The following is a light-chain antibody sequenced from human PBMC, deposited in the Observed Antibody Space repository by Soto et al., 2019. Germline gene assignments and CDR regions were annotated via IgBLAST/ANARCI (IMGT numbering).Light chain of an antibody. CDR1: QSISSW. CDR3: QQYNSYPST. J-gene: IGKJ1*01. V-gene: IGKV1-5*01. CDR2: DAS. Sequence: RMTLSPSTLSTSVGDRVTITCRASQSISSWLAWYQQKPGKAPKLLIYDASSLESGVPSRFSGSGSGTEFTLTISSLQPDDFVIYYCQQYNSYPSTFAQGTKV.